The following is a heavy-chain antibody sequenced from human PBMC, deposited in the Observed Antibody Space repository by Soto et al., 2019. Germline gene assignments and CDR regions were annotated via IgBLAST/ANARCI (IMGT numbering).Heavy chain of an antibody. CDR3: ARGIVVPAAPRSILDY. D-gene: IGHD2-2*01. Sequence: QVQLVQSGAEVKKPGASVKVSCKASGYTFTGYYMHWVRQAPGQGLEWMGWINPNSGGTNYAQKFQGRVTMTSDTSISTAYMELRRLRSDDTAVYYCARGIVVPAAPRSILDYWGQGTLVTVSS. CDR2: INPNSGGT. CDR1: GYTFTGYY. J-gene: IGHJ4*02. V-gene: IGHV1-2*02.